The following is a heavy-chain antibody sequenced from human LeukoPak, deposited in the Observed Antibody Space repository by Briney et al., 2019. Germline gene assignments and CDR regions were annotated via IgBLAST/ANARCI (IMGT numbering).Heavy chain of an antibody. CDR3: AKALGRYHWNDAGFDP. CDR2: ISGSGGST. CDR1: GFTFSSYA. D-gene: IGHD1-1*01. J-gene: IGHJ5*02. Sequence: GGSLRLSCAASGFTFSSYAMSWVRQAPGKGLEWVSAISGSGGSTYYADSVKGRFTISRDNSKNTLYLQMNSLRAEDTAVYYCAKALGRYHWNDAGFDPWGQGTLVTVSS. V-gene: IGHV3-23*01.